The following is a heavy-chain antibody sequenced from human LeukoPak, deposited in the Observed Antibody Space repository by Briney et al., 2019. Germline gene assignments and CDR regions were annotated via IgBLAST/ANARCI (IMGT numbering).Heavy chain of an antibody. Sequence: KPSETRALTCTVSGGSISSYYWSWIRQPPGKGLEWIGYIYYSGSTNYNPSLKSRVTISVDTSKNQFSLKVSSVTAADTAVYYCARLAVTRRNFDYWGQGTLLTVPS. V-gene: IGHV4-59*01. CDR2: IYYSGST. J-gene: IGHJ4*02. CDR1: GGSISSYY. CDR3: ARLAVTRRNFDY. D-gene: IGHD4-17*01.